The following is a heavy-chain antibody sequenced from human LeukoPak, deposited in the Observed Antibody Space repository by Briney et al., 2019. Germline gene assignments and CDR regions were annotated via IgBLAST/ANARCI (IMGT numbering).Heavy chain of an antibody. Sequence: PGGSLRLSCAASGFTFSSYGMHWVRQAPGKGLEWVAVIWYDGSNKYYADSVKGRFTISRDNSKNTLYLQMNSLRAEDTAVYYCARDRSQVHYDSSGYSPTGIFDYWGQGTLVTVSS. V-gene: IGHV3-33*01. D-gene: IGHD3-22*01. CDR1: GFTFSSYG. J-gene: IGHJ4*02. CDR2: IWYDGSNK. CDR3: ARDRSQVHYDSSGYSPTGIFDY.